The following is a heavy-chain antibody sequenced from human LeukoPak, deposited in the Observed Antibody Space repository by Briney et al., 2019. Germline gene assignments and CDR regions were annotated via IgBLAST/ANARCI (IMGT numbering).Heavy chain of an antibody. J-gene: IGHJ4*02. D-gene: IGHD4-17*01. Sequence: SVKVSCKASGGTFISYAITWVRQAPGQGLEWMGGIIPIFGTANYAQKFQGRVTITADKSTNTAYMELSSLRSDDTAVYYCARAVQVTTGGLFDYWGQGTLVTVSS. V-gene: IGHV1-69*06. CDR3: ARAVQVTTGGLFDY. CDR2: IIPIFGTA. CDR1: GGTFISYA.